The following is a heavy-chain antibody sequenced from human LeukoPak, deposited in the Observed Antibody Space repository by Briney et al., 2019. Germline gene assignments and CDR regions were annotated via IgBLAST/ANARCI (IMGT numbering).Heavy chain of an antibody. CDR1: GFTFSSYS. V-gene: IGHV3-48*01. CDR3: ARLTLGCSSTSCYA. D-gene: IGHD2-2*01. J-gene: IGHJ5*02. CDR2: ISSSSSTK. Sequence: PGGSLRLSCAASGFTFSSYSMNWVRQAPGKGLEWVSYISSSSSTKYYAYSVKGRFTISRDNAKNSLYLQMNGLRGEDTAVYYCARLTLGCSSTSCYAWGQGTLVTVSS.